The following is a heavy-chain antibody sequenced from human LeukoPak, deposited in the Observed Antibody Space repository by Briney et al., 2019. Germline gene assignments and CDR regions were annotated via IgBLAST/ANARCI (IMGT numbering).Heavy chain of an antibody. CDR1: GYTFATYS. J-gene: IGHJ3*02. D-gene: IGHD3-3*01. Sequence: ASVKVSCKASGYTFATYSISWMRQAPGQGLEWMGWISAYNGNTNYAQKFQDRVTMTTDTSTSTVYMELSSLRSEDTAVYYCARVYRRYYDFWSGYFGGDAFDIWGQGTMVTVSS. CDR2: ISAYNGNT. V-gene: IGHV1-18*01. CDR3: ARVYRRYYDFWSGYFGGDAFDI.